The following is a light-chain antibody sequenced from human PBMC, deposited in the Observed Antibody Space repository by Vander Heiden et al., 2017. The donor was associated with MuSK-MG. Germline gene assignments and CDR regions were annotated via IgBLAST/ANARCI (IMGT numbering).Light chain of an antibody. V-gene: IGLV3-21*02. CDR2: DDS. CDR1: NIGSQS. J-gene: IGLJ2*01. CDR3: QVWDSSSDHGV. Sequence: SYVLTQPPSVSVAPGQTARITCGGNNIGSQSGHWYQQKPGQAPVLVVDDDSDRPSGIPERFSCCNPGNTATPTTSRVEAGDEADYYGQVWDSSSDHGVFGGGTKLTVL.